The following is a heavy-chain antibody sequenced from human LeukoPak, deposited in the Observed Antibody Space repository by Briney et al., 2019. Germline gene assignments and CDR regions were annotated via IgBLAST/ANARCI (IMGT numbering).Heavy chain of an antibody. Sequence: GGSLRLSCAASGFTFSNYAMSWVRQAPGKGLEWVLIISESGGSTYSADSVKGRFTISRDNSKNTLYLQMNSLRAEDTAMYYCAKLRVVAGTLIGDFDYWGQGTLVTVSS. CDR2: ISESGGST. V-gene: IGHV3-23*01. CDR1: GFTFSNYA. CDR3: AKLRVVAGTLIGDFDY. D-gene: IGHD6-19*01. J-gene: IGHJ4*02.